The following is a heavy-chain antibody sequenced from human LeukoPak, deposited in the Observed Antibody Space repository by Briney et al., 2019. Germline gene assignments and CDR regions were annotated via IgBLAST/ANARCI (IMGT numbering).Heavy chain of an antibody. V-gene: IGHV1-18*01. CDR1: GYTFTSYG. J-gene: IGHJ6*02. D-gene: IGHD3-22*01. Sequence: ASVKVSCKASGYTFTSYGITWVRQAPGQGLEWMGWISAYNGNTNYAQKFRGRVTMTTDTSTSTAYMALRSLRSDDTAVYYCARVGVDSSAYLLQSFYYYYGMDVWGQGTTVTVSS. CDR3: ARVGVDSSAYLLQSFYYYYGMDV. CDR2: ISAYNGNT.